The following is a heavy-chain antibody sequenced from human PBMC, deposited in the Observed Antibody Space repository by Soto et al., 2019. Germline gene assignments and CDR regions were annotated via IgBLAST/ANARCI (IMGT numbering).Heavy chain of an antibody. D-gene: IGHD1-26*01. CDR1: GFTFSNYG. J-gene: IGHJ6*02. V-gene: IGHV3-30*18. CDR3: AKDRYAQWEPHENTMDV. Sequence: GGSLRLSCAASGFTFSNYGMHWVRQAPGKGLEWVAVISYDGSNKYYTDSVKGRFTISRDNSKNTLYLQMNSLRAEDRAVYYCAKDRYAQWEPHENTMDVWGQGTTVTVSS. CDR2: ISYDGSNK.